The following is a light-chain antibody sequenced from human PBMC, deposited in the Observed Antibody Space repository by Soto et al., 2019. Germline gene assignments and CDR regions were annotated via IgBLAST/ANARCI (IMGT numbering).Light chain of an antibody. V-gene: IGKV3-15*01. CDR1: QGVSSS. CDR2: GAS. J-gene: IGKJ1*01. CDR3: QQYNNWPT. Sequence: EIVMTQSPATLSVSPGERATLSCRAGQGVSSSYIAWYQQRPGQTPSLLIYGASTRATGIPARFSGSGSGTEFTLTISSLQSEDFAVYYCQQYNNWPTFGQGTKVDIK.